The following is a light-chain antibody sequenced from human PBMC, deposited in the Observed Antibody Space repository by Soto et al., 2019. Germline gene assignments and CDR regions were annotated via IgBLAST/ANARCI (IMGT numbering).Light chain of an antibody. Sequence: QAVVTQEPSLTMSPGGTVTLTCASSTGAVTSGNYPNWFQQKPGQAPTSLIHSTGDKHSWTPARFSGSLLGDKAALTLSAVQPEDEADYYCLLYYGGVQLFGGGTKLTVL. J-gene: IGLJ3*02. CDR3: LLYYGGVQL. CDR2: STG. V-gene: IGLV7-43*01. CDR1: TGAVTSGNY.